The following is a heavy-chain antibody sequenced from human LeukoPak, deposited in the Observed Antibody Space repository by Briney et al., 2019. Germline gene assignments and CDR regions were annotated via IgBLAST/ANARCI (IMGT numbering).Heavy chain of an antibody. D-gene: IGHD3-10*01. J-gene: IGHJ4*02. CDR2: IRSDGSNK. CDR3: ARGPGKASFDY. CDR1: GFTFSSYG. V-gene: IGHV3-30*02. Sequence: GGSLRLSCAASGFTFSSYGMHWVRQAPGKGLEWVAFIRSDGSNKYYADSVKGRFTISRDKSNNTLYLQMNSLRAEDTAVYYCARGPGKASFDYWGQGTLVTVSS.